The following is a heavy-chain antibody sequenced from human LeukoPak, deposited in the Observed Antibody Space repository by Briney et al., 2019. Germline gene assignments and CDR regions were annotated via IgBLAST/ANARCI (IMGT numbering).Heavy chain of an antibody. D-gene: IGHD1-26*01. CDR2: ISWNGGST. Sequence: GGTLRLSCASTGFTFSSYGMIWVRQAPGKVLEWVSGISWNGGSTGYADSVKGRFTISRDNAKNSLYLQMNSLRAEDTALYYCASGGIYYGAAFDFWGQGTLVTVSS. J-gene: IGHJ4*02. CDR3: ASGGIYYGAAFDF. CDR1: GFTFSSYG. V-gene: IGHV3-20*04.